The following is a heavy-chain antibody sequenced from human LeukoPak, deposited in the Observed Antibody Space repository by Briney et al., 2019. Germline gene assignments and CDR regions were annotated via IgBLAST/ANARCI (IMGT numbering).Heavy chain of an antibody. J-gene: IGHJ4*02. D-gene: IGHD3-10*01. V-gene: IGHV1-2*02. Sequence: ASVKVSCKASGYTFIGYYVHWVRQAPGQGFERMGWINPDSGATNYAQKFQGRVAMTRDTSITTAYMELSRLRSDDTAVYYCARYYYGSGSKPLDYWGQGTLVTVSS. CDR1: GYTFIGYY. CDR2: INPDSGAT. CDR3: ARYYYGSGSKPLDY.